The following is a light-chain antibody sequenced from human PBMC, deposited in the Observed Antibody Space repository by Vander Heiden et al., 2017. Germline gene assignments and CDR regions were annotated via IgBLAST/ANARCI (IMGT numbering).Light chain of an antibody. CDR3: SSYTSSSTVV. J-gene: IGLJ2*01. Sequence: QSALTQPASVPGFHGQAMTIYSAGTGSDAGGYNYVSWYQQHPGKAPKLVIYDVSKRPSGVSNRFSGSKSGNTASLTISGLQAEDEADYYCSSYTSSSTVVFGGGTKLTVL. CDR1: GSDAGGYNY. V-gene: IGLV2-14*01. CDR2: DVS.